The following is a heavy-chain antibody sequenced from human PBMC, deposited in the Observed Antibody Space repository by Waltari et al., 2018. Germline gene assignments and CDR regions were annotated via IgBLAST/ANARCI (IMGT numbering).Heavy chain of an antibody. CDR2: SSGVGVST. CDR1: GFTFSSYA. J-gene: IGHJ4*02. D-gene: IGHD3-22*01. Sequence: EVQLLESGGGLVQPGGSLRLSCAASGFTFSSYAMSWVRQAPGKGLKWVSASSGVGVSTYSADSGNGRFTISRDNSKNTLYLQMNSLRAVDTAVYYCAKMEQYYYDSSGYFDYWGQGTLVTVSS. V-gene: IGHV3-23*01. CDR3: AKMEQYYYDSSGYFDY.